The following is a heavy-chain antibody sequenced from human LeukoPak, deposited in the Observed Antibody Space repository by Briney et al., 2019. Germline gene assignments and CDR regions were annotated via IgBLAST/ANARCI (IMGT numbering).Heavy chain of an antibody. CDR2: IKGTGLTT. D-gene: IGHD5-24*01. CDR3: ARAGEMRYMDV. J-gene: IGHJ6*03. V-gene: IGHV3-11*04. CDR1: GFIFSDYY. Sequence: GGSLRLSCAASGFIFSDYYMTWIRQVPGKGLEWVSTIKGTGLTTYYADSVKGRFTISRDNAKNALFLQMSSLRADDTAIYYCARAGEMRYMDVWGKGTAVTVSS.